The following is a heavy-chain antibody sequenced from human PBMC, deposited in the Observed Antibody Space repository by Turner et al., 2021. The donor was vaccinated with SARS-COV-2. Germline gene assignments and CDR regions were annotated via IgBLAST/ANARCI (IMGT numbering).Heavy chain of an antibody. D-gene: IGHD3-3*01. CDR3: ARDLMEVGGMDV. V-gene: IGHV3-53*01. CDR2: IYSGGST. Sequence: EVQLVESGGGLIQPGGSLRLSCAACGFTVSSHDMTWVRKAPGKGLEWVSVIYSGGSTYYADSVNGRFTLSRDNSNNTLYLQMNSLRAEDTAVYYCARDLMEVGGMDVWGPGTTVTVSS. CDR1: GFTVSSHD. J-gene: IGHJ6*02.